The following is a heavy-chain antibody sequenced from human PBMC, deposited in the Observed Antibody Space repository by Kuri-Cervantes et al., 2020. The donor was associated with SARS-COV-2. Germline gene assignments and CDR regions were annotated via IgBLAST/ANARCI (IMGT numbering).Heavy chain of an antibody. CDR3: AGVIVLMVYATPAEYFQH. D-gene: IGHD2-8*01. Sequence: SETLSLTCTVSGGSISSGSYYWSWIRQPAEKRLEWIGHIYSSGSTNYNPSLKSRVTISVDTSKNQFSLKLSSVTAADTAVYYCAGVIVLMVYATPAEYFQHWGQGTLVTVSS. J-gene: IGHJ1*01. CDR1: GGSISSGSYY. CDR2: IYSSGST. V-gene: IGHV4-61*09.